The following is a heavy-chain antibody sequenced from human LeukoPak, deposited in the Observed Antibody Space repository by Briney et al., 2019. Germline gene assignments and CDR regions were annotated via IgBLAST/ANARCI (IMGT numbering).Heavy chain of an antibody. V-gene: IGHV4-34*01. J-gene: IGHJ5*02. CDR1: GGSLSHYY. Sequence: PSETLSLTCAVYGGSLSHYYWSWIRQPPGKGLEWIGEINHSGSTNYNPSLKSRVTISVDMSKNQFSLELTSVTAADTAVYCCARGPASGSNFAWFDPWGQGTLVTVSS. D-gene: IGHD3-10*01. CDR3: ARGPASGSNFAWFDP. CDR2: INHSGST.